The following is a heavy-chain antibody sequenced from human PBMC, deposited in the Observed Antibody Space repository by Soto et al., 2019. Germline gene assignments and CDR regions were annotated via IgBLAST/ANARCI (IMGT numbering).Heavy chain of an antibody. CDR2: IYYSGST. Sequence: SETLSLTCTVSGGSISSYYWSWIRQPPGKGLEWIGYIYYSGSTNYNPSLKSRVTIPVDTSKNQFSLKLSSVTAADTAMYYCARLLRYFDWPDAGPGPGYYYYMDVWGKGTTVTVSS. CDR3: ARLLRYFDWPDAGPGPGYYYYMDV. D-gene: IGHD3-9*01. J-gene: IGHJ6*03. CDR1: GGSISSYY. V-gene: IGHV4-59*08.